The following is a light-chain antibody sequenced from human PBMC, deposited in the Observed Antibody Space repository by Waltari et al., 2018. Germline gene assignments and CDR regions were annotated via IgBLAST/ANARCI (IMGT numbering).Light chain of an antibody. V-gene: IGKV4-1*01. CDR2: WAS. J-gene: IGKJ1*01. CDR3: HQYYSNRMWT. CDR1: QSAVYSSNNRNY. Sequence: DIVMTQSPDSLAVSLGERATINSKSSQSAVYSSNNRNYLAWYQQKPGQPPKMLIYWASTRESGVPDRFSGSGSGTDFTLTISSLQAEDVAVYYCHQYYSNRMWTFGQGTKVEIK.